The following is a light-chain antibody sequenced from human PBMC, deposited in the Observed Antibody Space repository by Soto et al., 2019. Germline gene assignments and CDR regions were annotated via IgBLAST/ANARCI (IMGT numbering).Light chain of an antibody. J-gene: IGLJ2*01. CDR2: DVS. V-gene: IGLV2-11*01. CDR3: CSYAGSSTV. CDR1: SSDVGGYNY. Sequence: QSALTQPRSVSGSPGQSVTISCTGTSSDVGGYNYVSWYQQLPGKAPKLMIYDVSKRPSGVPDRFSGSKSGNTASLTISGLQAEDEADYYCCSYAGSSTVFGGGTKVTVL.